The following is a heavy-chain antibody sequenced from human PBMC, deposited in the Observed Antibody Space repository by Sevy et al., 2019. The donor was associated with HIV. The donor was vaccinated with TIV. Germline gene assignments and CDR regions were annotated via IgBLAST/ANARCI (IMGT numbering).Heavy chain of an antibody. Sequence: GGSLRLSCAASGFTFSSYTMNWVRQAPGKGLEWVSYISSSSSTIYYADSVKGRFTISRDNATNSLYLQMISLRDEDTAVYYCARDGPSGSSSYSGPTDYWGQGTLVTVSS. V-gene: IGHV3-48*02. CDR2: ISSSSSTI. D-gene: IGHD2-15*01. J-gene: IGHJ4*02. CDR1: GFTFSSYT. CDR3: ARDGPSGSSSYSGPTDY.